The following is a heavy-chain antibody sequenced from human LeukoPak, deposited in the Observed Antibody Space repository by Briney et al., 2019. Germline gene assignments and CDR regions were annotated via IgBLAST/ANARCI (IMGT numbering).Heavy chain of an antibody. V-gene: IGHV4-59*11. Sequence: SETLSLSCTVSGGSISSHYWSWIRQPPGKGLEWIGYIYYSGSTNYNPSLKSRATISVDTSKNQFSLKLSSVTAADTAVYYCARDLWFDPWGQGTLVTVSS. J-gene: IGHJ5*02. CDR2: IYYSGST. CDR1: GGSISSHY. CDR3: ARDLWFDP.